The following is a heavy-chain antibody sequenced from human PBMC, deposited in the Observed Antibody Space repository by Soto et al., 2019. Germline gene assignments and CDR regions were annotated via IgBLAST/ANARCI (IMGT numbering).Heavy chain of an antibody. CDR2: IYYDGSEK. V-gene: IGHV3-33*03. J-gene: IGHJ6*04. Sequence: QVQVVESGGGVVPPGKSLRLSCAASGFTFSSYGMHWVRQAPGKGLEWVALIYYDGSEKYYAESVKGRFTISRDNSKNTLYLQMNSLRVEDTAVYYCASGLGSGSYSPDVWGKGTTVTVSS. CDR3: ASGLGSGSYSPDV. CDR1: GFTFSSYG. D-gene: IGHD3-10*01.